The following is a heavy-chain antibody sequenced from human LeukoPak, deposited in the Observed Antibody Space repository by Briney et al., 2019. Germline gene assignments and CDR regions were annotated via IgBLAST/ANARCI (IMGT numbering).Heavy chain of an antibody. V-gene: IGHV3-30*02. CDR2: IRYDGSDK. CDR3: AKDSWEVGATSEIDY. Sequence: GGSLRLSCAASGFTFSSHWMHWVRQAPGKGLDWVAFIRYDGSDKYYADSVKGRFTISRDNSKNTLYLQINSLRAEDTAVYYCAKDSWEVGATSEIDYWGQGTLVTVSS. J-gene: IGHJ4*02. CDR1: GFTFSSHW. D-gene: IGHD1-26*01.